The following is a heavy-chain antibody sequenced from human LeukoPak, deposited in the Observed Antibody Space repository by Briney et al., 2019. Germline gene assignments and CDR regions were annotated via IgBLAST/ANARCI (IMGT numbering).Heavy chain of an antibody. Sequence: SETLSLTCTVSGGSISSYYWSWIRQPPGKRLEWIGEINHSGSTNYNPSLKSRVTISVDTSKNQFSLKLSSVTAADTAVYYCASCIVGATTWWFDPWGQGTLVTVSS. CDR3: ASCIVGATTWWFDP. CDR1: GGSISSYY. J-gene: IGHJ5*02. D-gene: IGHD1-26*01. CDR2: INHSGST. V-gene: IGHV4-34*01.